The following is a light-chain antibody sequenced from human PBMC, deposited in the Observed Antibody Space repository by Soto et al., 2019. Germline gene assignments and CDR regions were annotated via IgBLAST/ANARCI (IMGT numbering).Light chain of an antibody. CDR1: QGISTY. Sequence: DIPLTQSPSFLSASVGDRVTITCRASQGISTYLAWHQQRPGKAPKLLIYAASTLQSGVPSRFSGSVSGTEFALTISSLQPEDFATYYCQQLKSFPLTFGGGTKVEIK. J-gene: IGKJ4*01. CDR3: QQLKSFPLT. V-gene: IGKV1-9*01. CDR2: AAS.